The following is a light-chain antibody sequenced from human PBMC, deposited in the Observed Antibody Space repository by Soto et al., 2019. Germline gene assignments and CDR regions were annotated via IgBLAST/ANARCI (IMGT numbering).Light chain of an antibody. CDR3: GTWDTSLSAWV. CDR2: DNN. CDR1: NSNIGNDY. J-gene: IGLJ3*02. V-gene: IGLV1-51*01. Sequence: QSVLTQPPSVSAAPGQKVTISCSGTNSNIGNDYVSWYQQHPGTAPKLLIYDNNRRPSGIPDRFSGSKSGTSATLGITGLQTGDEADYYCGTWDTSLSAWVFGGGTKLTVL.